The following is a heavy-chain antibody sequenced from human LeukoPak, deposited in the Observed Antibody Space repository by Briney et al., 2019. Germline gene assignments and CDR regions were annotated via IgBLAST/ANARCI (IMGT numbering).Heavy chain of an antibody. CDR3: AKAGGYYYDTSDFH. V-gene: IGHV3-23*01. CDR1: GFTFSSYA. Sequence: GGSLKLSCAASGFTFSSYAMSWVRQAPGKGLEGVSVISGSGGSTYYADSVKCRFTSSRHNSKNTLYLQMNSLRAEDTAVYYCAKAGGYYYDTSDFHWGQGTLVTVSS. D-gene: IGHD3-22*01. CDR2: ISGSGGST. J-gene: IGHJ4*02.